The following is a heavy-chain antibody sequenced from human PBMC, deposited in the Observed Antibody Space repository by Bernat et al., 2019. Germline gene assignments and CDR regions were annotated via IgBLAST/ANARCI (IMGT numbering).Heavy chain of an antibody. CDR2: INWNGGST. J-gene: IGHJ4*02. D-gene: IGHD6-13*01. Sequence: EVQLVESGGGVVQPGGSLRLSCAASGFTFDDYAMYWVRQTPGKGLEWVSGINWNGGSTGYADSVKGRFTISRDNAKNSLYLQMNSLRAEDTALYYCARQYSSNQLDYWGQGTLVTVSS. V-gene: IGHV3-20*04. CDR1: GFTFDDYA. CDR3: ARQYSSNQLDY.